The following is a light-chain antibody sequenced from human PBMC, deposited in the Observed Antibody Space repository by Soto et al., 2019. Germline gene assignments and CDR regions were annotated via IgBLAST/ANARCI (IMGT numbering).Light chain of an antibody. J-gene: IGKJ1*01. CDR1: QSISRW. CDR3: QQYDNHRA. Sequence: DIQMTESPSTLAASVGDRVTITCGGSQSISRWLAWYQQKPGKAPKLLIYDASTLESGVPSRFSGSGSATEFTLAISSLQPDDFATYYCQQYDNHRAFGQGTKVDI. V-gene: IGKV1-5*01. CDR2: DAS.